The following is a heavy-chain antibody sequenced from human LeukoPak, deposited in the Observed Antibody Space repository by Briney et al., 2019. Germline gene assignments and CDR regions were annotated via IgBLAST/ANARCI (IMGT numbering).Heavy chain of an antibody. Sequence: GGSLRLSCAASGFTFSSHALSWVRQAPGKGLEWVSSLSGSGYNTYYADSVKGRFTISRDNSKNTVYLQMNSLRAEATAVYYCAKDPYGTRYFDYWGQGTLVTVSS. CDR2: LSGSGYNT. D-gene: IGHD2-2*01. V-gene: IGHV3-23*01. CDR3: AKDPYGTRYFDY. CDR1: GFTFSSHA. J-gene: IGHJ4*02.